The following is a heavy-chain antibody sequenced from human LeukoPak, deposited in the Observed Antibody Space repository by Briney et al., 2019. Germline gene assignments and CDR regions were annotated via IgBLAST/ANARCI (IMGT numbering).Heavy chain of an antibody. D-gene: IGHD3-22*01. CDR1: GYSISSGYY. V-gene: IGHV4-38-2*02. CDR2: IHHSGST. CDR3: AREASSGYSTQ. Sequence: PSETLSLTCTVSGYSISSGYYWGWIRQPPGKGLEWIGSIHHSGSTYSNPSLKSRVTISVDTSKNQFSLKLSSVTAADAAVYYCAREASSGYSTQWGQGTLVTVSS. J-gene: IGHJ4*02.